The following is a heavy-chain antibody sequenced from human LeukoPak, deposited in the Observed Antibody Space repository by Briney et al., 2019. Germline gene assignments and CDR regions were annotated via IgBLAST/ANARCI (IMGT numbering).Heavy chain of an antibody. CDR2: IIPIFGTA. J-gene: IGHJ6*04. CDR3: ARDFGDSSSWYKMDV. Sequence: SVKVSCKASGGTFSSYAISWVRQAPGQGLEWMGGIIPIFGTANYAQKFQGRVTITADESMSTAYMELSSLRSEDTAVYYCARDFGDSSSWYKMDVWGKGTTVTISS. V-gene: IGHV1-69*13. CDR1: GGTFSSYA. D-gene: IGHD6-13*01.